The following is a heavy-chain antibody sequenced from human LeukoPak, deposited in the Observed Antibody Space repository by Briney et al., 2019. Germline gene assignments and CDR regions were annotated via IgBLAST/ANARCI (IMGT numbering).Heavy chain of an antibody. D-gene: IGHD2-15*01. Sequence: GGSLRLSCAASGFTISDSYMSWVRQAPGMGLEWVSVVYGGGSTYYADSVKGRFIISRDNSKNTLYLQMNSLRAEDTAVYFCAKGSLSVGTCYSPLDCWGQGTLVTVSS. CDR1: GFTISDSY. J-gene: IGHJ4*02. CDR3: AKGSLSVGTCYSPLDC. V-gene: IGHV3-53*01. CDR2: VYGGGST.